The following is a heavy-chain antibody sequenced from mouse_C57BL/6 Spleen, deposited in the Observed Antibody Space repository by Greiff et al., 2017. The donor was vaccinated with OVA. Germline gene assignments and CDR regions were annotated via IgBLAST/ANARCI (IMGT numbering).Heavy chain of an antibody. Sequence: VQLKESGPELVKPGASVKISCKASGYSFTGYYMHWVKQSSEKSLEWIGEINPSTGGTSYNQKFKGKATLTVDKSSSTAYMQLKSLTSDDSAVYYCARYIWFAYWGQGTLVTVSA. CDR3: ARYIWFAY. D-gene: IGHD1-3*01. J-gene: IGHJ3*01. CDR2: INPSTGGT. V-gene: IGHV1-43*01. CDR1: GYSFTGYY.